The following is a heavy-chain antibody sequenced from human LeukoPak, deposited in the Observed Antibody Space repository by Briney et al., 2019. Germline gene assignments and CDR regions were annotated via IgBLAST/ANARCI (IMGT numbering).Heavy chain of an antibody. CDR1: GYIFTTYA. Sequence: ASVKVSCKASGYIFTTYAITWVRQAPGQGLEWMGGISAFNGNANYAQKFQGRVTITTDESTSTAYMELSSLRSEDTAVYYCARGYRGATYYYYYMDVWGKGTTVTVSS. J-gene: IGHJ6*03. V-gene: IGHV1-18*01. D-gene: IGHD1-26*01. CDR3: ARGYRGATYYYYYMDV. CDR2: ISAFNGNA.